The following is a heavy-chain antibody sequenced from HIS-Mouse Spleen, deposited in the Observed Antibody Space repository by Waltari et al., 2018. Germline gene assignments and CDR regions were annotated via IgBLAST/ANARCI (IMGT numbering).Heavy chain of an antibody. Sequence: QVQLVQSGAEVKKPGASVKVSCTASGYTFTGYYLTWWRHAPGQGLEWMGWINPNSGGTNYAQKFQGRVTMTRDTSISTAYMELSRLRSDDTAVYYCARYQYSSSWYYFDYWGQGTLVTVSS. CDR2: INPNSGGT. J-gene: IGHJ4*02. CDR3: ARYQYSSSWYYFDY. D-gene: IGHD6-13*01. V-gene: IGHV1-2*02. CDR1: GYTFTGYY.